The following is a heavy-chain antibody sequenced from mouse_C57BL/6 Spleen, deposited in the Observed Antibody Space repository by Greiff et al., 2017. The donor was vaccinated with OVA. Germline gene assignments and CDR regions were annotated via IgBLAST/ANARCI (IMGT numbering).Heavy chain of an antibody. D-gene: IGHD1-1*01. V-gene: IGHV5-12*01. CDR1: GFTFSDYY. J-gene: IGHJ4*01. CDR3: ARRPYYYGSSGAMDY. CDR2: ISNGGGST. Sequence: EVKLVESGGGLVQPGGSLKLSCAASGFTFSDYYMYWVRQTPEKRLEWVAYISNGGGSTYYPDTVKGRFTITSDNAKNTLYLQMNRLKSEDTAMYYCARRPYYYGSSGAMDYWGQGTSVTVSS.